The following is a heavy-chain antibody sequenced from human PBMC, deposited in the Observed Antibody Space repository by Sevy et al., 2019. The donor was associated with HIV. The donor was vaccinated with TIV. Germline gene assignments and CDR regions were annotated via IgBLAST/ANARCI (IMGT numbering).Heavy chain of an antibody. CDR3: ARDILLWFGELLFLFDY. D-gene: IGHD3-10*01. CDR1: GFTFSSYA. J-gene: IGHJ4*02. Sequence: GGSLRLSCAASGFTFSSYAMHWVRQAQGKGLERVAVISYDGSSKYYADSVKGRFTISRDNSKNKLYLQMNSLRAEDTAVYYCARDILLWFGELLFLFDYWGQGTLVTVSS. V-gene: IGHV3-30-3*01. CDR2: ISYDGSSK.